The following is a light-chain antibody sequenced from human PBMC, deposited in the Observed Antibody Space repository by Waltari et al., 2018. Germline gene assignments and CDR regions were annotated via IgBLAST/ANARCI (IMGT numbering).Light chain of an antibody. CDR2: EGN. CDR1: SSDIGGYNL. Sequence: QSALTQPASVSGSPGQSITISCTGTSSDIGGYNLVSWYQHHPGKAPKIIIYEGNKRPSGFSYRFSGSKSGNTASLTISGLHTEDEADYYCCSYAGIGTLTFGGGTRVTVL. CDR3: CSYAGIGTLT. J-gene: IGLJ3*02. V-gene: IGLV2-23*01.